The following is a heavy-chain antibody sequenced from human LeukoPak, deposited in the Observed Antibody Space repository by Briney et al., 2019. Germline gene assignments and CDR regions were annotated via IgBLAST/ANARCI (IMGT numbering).Heavy chain of an antibody. J-gene: IGHJ4*02. CDR3: SRAYSTGWLGINDY. CDR1: GFTFSDYA. V-gene: IGHV3-49*04. Sequence: GVCLRLSCTASGFTFSDYAMTWVRQAPGKGLEWVGFIRNKGNGGTADYAASVKGRFTISRDDSKTIAYLQMNSLKTEDTAVYFCSRAYSTGWLGINDYWGQGVLVT. D-gene: IGHD6-19*01. CDR2: IRNKGNGGTA.